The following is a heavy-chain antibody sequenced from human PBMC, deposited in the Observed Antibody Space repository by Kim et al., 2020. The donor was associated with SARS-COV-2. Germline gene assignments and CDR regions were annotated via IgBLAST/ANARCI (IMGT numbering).Heavy chain of an antibody. J-gene: IGHJ6*01. CDR2: INSDGSTT. D-gene: IGHD3-3*01. CDR1: GFTVSRYW. CDR3: ARAPYEFWCAYSLYY. Sequence: GGSLRLSCAASGFTVSRYWMHWVRQAPGKGLVWVSRINSDGSTTTYADSVRVRFTISKDNAKNMLYLPMNSLRAEATAVYYCARAPYEFWCAYSLYY. V-gene: IGHV3-74*01.